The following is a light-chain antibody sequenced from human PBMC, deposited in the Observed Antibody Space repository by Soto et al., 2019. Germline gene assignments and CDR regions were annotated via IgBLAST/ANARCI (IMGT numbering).Light chain of an antibody. J-gene: IGKJ4*01. CDR1: QDISDY. CDR3: QKYSSAPLT. Sequence: DIQMTQSPSSLSAFVGDRVTITCRASQDISDYLAWYQQKPGKVPKLLIYAASTLQSGVPSRFSGSGSGTDFTLTISSLQPEDVAAYYCQKYSSAPLTFGGGTKVEIK. CDR2: AAS. V-gene: IGKV1-27*01.